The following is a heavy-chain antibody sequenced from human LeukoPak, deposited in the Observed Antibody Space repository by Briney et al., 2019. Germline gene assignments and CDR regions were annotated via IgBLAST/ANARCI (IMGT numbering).Heavy chain of an antibody. Sequence: GASVKVSCKASGGTFISYAINWVRQAPGQGLEWMGGIIPILGTANYAQKFQDRVTITADESTNTAYMELRSLRSEDTAVYYCASNSRECRGGSCYSAAWFDPWGHGTLITVSS. CDR2: IIPILGTA. CDR1: GGTFISYA. CDR3: ASNSRECRGGSCYSAAWFDP. V-gene: IGHV1-69*13. J-gene: IGHJ5*02. D-gene: IGHD2-15*01.